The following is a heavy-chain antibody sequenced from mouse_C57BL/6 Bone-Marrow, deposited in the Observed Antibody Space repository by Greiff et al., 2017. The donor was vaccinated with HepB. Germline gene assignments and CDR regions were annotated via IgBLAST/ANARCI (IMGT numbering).Heavy chain of an antibody. CDR2: IYPRSGNT. V-gene: IGHV1-81*01. CDR3: AREGAVVARYYAMDY. D-gene: IGHD1-1*01. Sequence: QVTLKVSGAELARPGASVKLSCKASGYTFTSYGISWVKQRTGQGLEWIGEIYPRSGNTYYNEKFKGKATLTADKSSSTAYMELRSLTSEDSAVYFCAREGAVVARYYAMDYWGQGTSVTVSS. J-gene: IGHJ4*01. CDR1: GYTFTSYG.